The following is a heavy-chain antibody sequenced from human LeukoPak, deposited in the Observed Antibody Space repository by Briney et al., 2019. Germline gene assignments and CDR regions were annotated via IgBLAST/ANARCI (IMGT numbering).Heavy chain of an antibody. CDR1: GGSISSGSYY. V-gene: IGHV4-61*02. CDR3: ARETPERGAFDI. J-gene: IGHJ3*02. D-gene: IGHD1-14*01. Sequence: DPSETLSLTCTVSGGSISSGSYYWSWIRQPAGKGLEWIGRIYTSGSTNYNPSLKSRVTISVDTSKNQFSLKLSSVTAADTAVYYCARETPERGAFDIWGQGTMVTVSS. CDR2: IYTSGST.